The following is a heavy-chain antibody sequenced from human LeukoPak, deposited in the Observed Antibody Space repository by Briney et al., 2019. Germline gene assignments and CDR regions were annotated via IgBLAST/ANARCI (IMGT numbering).Heavy chain of an antibody. CDR3: AEWNSVYWYFDL. CDR2: ISGSGGST. CDR1: GFTFSKYA. J-gene: IGHJ2*01. Sequence: GGSLRLSCAASGFTFSKYAMSWVRQVPEKGLECVSGISGSGGSTYYADSVKGRFTISRDNSKNTLHLQMNSLRAEDTALYYCAEWNSVYWYFDLWGRGTLVTVSS. D-gene: IGHD1-1*01. V-gene: IGHV3-23*01.